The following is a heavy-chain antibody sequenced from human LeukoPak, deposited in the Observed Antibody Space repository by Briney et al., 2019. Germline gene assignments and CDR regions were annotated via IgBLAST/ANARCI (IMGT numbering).Heavy chain of an antibody. CDR1: GFTFTSYG. Sequence: ASVKDSCKASGFTFTSYGISWVRQAPGQGLEWMGWISAYNGNTNYAQKLQGRVAMTTDTSTSTAYMELRSLRSDDTAVYYCAREPRTSRTPYNWFDPWGQGTLVTVSS. CDR2: ISAYNGNT. CDR3: AREPRTSRTPYNWFDP. J-gene: IGHJ5*02. V-gene: IGHV1-18*01. D-gene: IGHD1-7*01.